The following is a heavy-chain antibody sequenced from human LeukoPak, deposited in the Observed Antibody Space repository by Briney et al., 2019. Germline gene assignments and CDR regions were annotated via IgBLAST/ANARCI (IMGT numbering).Heavy chain of an antibody. J-gene: IGHJ3*02. CDR1: GFTFSSYG. Sequence: PGGSLRLSCAASGFTFSSYGMHWVRQAPGKGLEWVAVISYDGSNKYYADSVKGRFTISRDNSKNTLYLQMNGLRAEDTAVYYCAKADEWFPRGAFDIWGQGTMVTVSS. V-gene: IGHV3-30*18. CDR3: AKADEWFPRGAFDI. D-gene: IGHD3-9*01. CDR2: ISYDGSNK.